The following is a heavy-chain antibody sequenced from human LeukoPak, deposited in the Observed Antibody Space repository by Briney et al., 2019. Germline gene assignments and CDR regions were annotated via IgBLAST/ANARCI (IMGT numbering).Heavy chain of an antibody. CDR2: IKQDGSEK. J-gene: IGHJ6*03. Sequence: GGSLRLSCAASGFTFSSYWMTWVRQAPGKGLEWVANIKQDGSEKYYVDSVKGRFTISRDNAKNSLYLQMNSLRAEDTAVYYCARSSGWNDRGPDYYYYYMDVWGKGTTVTVSS. CDR3: ARSSGWNDRGPDYYYYYMDV. D-gene: IGHD6-19*01. V-gene: IGHV3-7*01. CDR1: GFTFSSYW.